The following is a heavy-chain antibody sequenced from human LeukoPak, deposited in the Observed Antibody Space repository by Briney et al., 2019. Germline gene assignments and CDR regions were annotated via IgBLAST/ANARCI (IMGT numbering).Heavy chain of an antibody. D-gene: IGHD3-16*02. CDR2: IYSGGST. CDR1: GFTVSRNY. J-gene: IGHJ4*02. CDR3: ARESDYVWGSYRSYYFDY. V-gene: IGHV3-53*01. Sequence: GGSLRLSCAASGFTVSRNYMSWVRQAPGKGLEWVSVIYSGGSTYYADSVKGRFTISSDNSKNTLYLQMNSLRAEDTAVYYCARESDYVWGSYRSYYFDYWGQGTLVTVSS.